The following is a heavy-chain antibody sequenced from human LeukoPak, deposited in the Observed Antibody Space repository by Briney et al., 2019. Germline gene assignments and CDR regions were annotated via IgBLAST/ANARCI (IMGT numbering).Heavy chain of an antibody. CDR2: IKQDGSEK. J-gene: IGHJ4*02. V-gene: IGHV3-7*01. Sequence: GGFLRLSCAASGFTFSSYWMSWVRQAPGKGLEWVANIKQDGSEKYYVDSVKGRFTISRDNAKNSLYLQMNSLRAEDTAVYYCARSLRYFDWLHTSYYFDYWGQGTLVTVSS. D-gene: IGHD3-9*01. CDR1: GFTFSSYW. CDR3: ARSLRYFDWLHTSYYFDY.